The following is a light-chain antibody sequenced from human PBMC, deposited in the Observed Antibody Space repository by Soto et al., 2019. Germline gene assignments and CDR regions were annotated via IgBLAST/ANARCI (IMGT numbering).Light chain of an antibody. J-gene: IGKJ5*01. Sequence: STSALCATERDSITRSWRESQSISSYLNWDQQKPGPAPKLLIYAACSLQSGIRSRFSGSGSGTELTLTLSSLGLEAFAIYCCQRRYTTLFGTFDQGRILEIK. CDR1: QSISSY. V-gene: IGKV1-39*01. CDR3: QRRYTTLFGT. CDR2: AAC.